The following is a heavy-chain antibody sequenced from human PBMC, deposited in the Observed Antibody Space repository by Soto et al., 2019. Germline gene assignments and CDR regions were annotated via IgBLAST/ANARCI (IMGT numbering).Heavy chain of an antibody. CDR3: ARGYSHYAH. J-gene: IGHJ4*02. V-gene: IGHV4-61*01. CDR1: GGSVSRDSNF. CDR2: IYYSGPT. Sequence: SETLSLTCTVSGGSVSRDSNFWSWIRQPPGKGLEWIGYIYYSGPTRYNPSLESRVTISIDASKNQVSLNLTSVTAADTAVYYCARGYSHYAHWGRGTLVTVSS. D-gene: IGHD4-4*01.